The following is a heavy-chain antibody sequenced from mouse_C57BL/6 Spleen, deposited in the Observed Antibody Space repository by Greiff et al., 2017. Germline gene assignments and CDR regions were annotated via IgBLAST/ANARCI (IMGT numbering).Heavy chain of an antibody. Sequence: VKLQESGPELVKPGASVKISCKASGYAFSSSWMNWVKQRPGKGLEWIGRIYPGDGDTNYNGKFKGKATLTADKSSSTAYMQLSSLTSEDSAVDVCARGPYYYGSSYGWFAYWGQGTLVTVSA. J-gene: IGHJ3*01. CDR3: ARGPYYYGSSYGWFAY. CDR2: IYPGDGDT. V-gene: IGHV1-82*01. D-gene: IGHD1-1*01. CDR1: GYAFSSSW.